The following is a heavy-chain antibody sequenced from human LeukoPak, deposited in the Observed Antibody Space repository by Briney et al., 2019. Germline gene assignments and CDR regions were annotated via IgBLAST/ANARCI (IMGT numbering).Heavy chain of an antibody. CDR1: GGSISSSNW. J-gene: IGHJ4*02. V-gene: IGHV4-4*02. Sequence: SGTLSLTCAVSGGSISSSNWWSWVRQPPGKGLEWIGEIYHSGSTNYNPSLKSRVTISVDKSKYQFSLKLSSVTAADTAVYYCARDPSNTSGRYTYFDYWGQGTLVTVSS. CDR3: ARDPSNTSGRYTYFDY. CDR2: IYHSGST. D-gene: IGHD3-16*02.